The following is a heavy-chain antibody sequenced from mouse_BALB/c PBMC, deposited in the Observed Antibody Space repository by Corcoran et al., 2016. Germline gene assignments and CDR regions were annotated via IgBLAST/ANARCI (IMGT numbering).Heavy chain of an antibody. CDR2: IDPANGNT. CDR1: GFIIKYSY. CDR3: ARWDWNFDV. Sequence: EVQLQQSGAELVKPGASVKLSCTSSGFIIKYSYMHLVKQRPEQGLEWIGRIDPANGNTKYDPKFQGKATITADTSSNTAYLQLSSLTSEDTAVYYGARWDWNFDVWGAGTTVTVS. V-gene: IGHV14-3*02. J-gene: IGHJ1*01.